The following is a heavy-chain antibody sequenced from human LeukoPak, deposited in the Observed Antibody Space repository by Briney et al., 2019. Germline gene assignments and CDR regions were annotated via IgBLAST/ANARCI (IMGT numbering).Heavy chain of an antibody. Sequence: ASVKVSCKASGYTFTSYYMHWVRQAPGQGLEWMGIINPSGGSSSYAQKFQGRVTMTRDTSTSTAYMELSRLRSDDTAVYYCARDLLFHSGGYYYGMDVWGQGTTVTVSS. D-gene: IGHD2-15*01. CDR1: GYTFTSYY. CDR3: ARDLLFHSGGYYYGMDV. V-gene: IGHV1-46*01. CDR2: INPSGGSS. J-gene: IGHJ6*02.